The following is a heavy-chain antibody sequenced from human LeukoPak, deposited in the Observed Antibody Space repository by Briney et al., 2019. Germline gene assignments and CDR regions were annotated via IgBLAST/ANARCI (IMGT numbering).Heavy chain of an antibody. D-gene: IGHD1-14*01. J-gene: IGHJ4*02. CDR2: IYYSGST. Sequence: SETLSLTCTVSGGSISSYYWSWIRQPPGKGLEWIGSIYYSGSTYYNPSLKSRVTISVDTSKNQFSLKLSSVTAADTAVYYCARDITGSFDYWGQGNLVTVSS. CDR3: ARDITGSFDY. V-gene: IGHV4-59*12. CDR1: GGSISSYY.